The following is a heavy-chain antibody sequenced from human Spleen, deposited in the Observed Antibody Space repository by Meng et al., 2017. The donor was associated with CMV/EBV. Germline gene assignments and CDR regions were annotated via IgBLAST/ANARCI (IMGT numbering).Heavy chain of an antibody. CDR3: ARAPNSGYHYPDC. V-gene: IGHV1-69*02. J-gene: IGHJ4*02. CDR2: IIPILGIA. Sequence: SVKVSCKASGGTFSSYTISWVRQAPGQGLEWMGRIIPILGIANYPQKFQGRVTITADKSTSTAYVELSSLRSEDTAVYYCARAPNSGYHYPDCWGQGTLVTVSS. CDR1: GGTFSSYT. D-gene: IGHD3-22*01.